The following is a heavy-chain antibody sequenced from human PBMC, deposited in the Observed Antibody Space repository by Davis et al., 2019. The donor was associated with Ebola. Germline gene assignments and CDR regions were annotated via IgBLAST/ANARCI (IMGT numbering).Heavy chain of an antibody. CDR1: GGSISSSSYY. Sequence: MPSETLSLTCTVSGGSISSSSYYWGWIRQPPGKGLEWIGSIYYSGSTYYNPSLKSRVTISVDTSKNQFSLKLSSVTAADTAVYYCARLKIQLWLNYFDYWGQGTLVTVSS. CDR2: IYYSGST. J-gene: IGHJ4*02. V-gene: IGHV4-39*01. D-gene: IGHD5-18*01. CDR3: ARLKIQLWLNYFDY.